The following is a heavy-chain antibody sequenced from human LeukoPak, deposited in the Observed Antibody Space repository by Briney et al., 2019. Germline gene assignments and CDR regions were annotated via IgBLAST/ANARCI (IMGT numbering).Heavy chain of an antibody. Sequence: GGSLRLSCAASGFTFSNAWMNWVRQAPGKGLESVSAISSNGDSTYYADSVKGRFTISRDNSKNTLYLQMNSLGPEDTTVLYCVKGNSGTFDYWGQGTLVTVSS. CDR3: VKGNSGTFDY. D-gene: IGHD3-10*01. V-gene: IGHV3-64D*06. CDR1: GFTFSNAW. CDR2: ISSNGDST. J-gene: IGHJ4*02.